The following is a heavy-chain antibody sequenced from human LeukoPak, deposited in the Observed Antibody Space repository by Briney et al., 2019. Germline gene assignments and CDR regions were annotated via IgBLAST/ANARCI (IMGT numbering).Heavy chain of an antibody. CDR3: ARSDDGLDS. D-gene: IGHD1-1*01. CDR1: GFTFDDYA. V-gene: IGHV3-74*01. CDR2: INRDGSTT. Sequence: GGSLRLSCAASGFTFDDYAMHWVRQAPGKGLEWVSGINRDGSTTTYADSVKGRFTISRDNAKNTLYLQINSLRAEDTAVYYCARSDDGLDSWGQGTLVTVSS. J-gene: IGHJ4*02.